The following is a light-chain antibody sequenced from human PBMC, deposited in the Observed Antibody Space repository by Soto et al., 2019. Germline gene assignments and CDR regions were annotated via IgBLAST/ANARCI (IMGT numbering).Light chain of an antibody. CDR3: SSYTSGSTLYV. Sequence: LTQPASVSGSPGQSITISFTGTSSDVGGSEYVSWYQQHPGKAPKAMIYEVSDRPSGVSHRFSGSKSANTATLTISGLQPEDEADYYCSSYTSGSTLYVFGTGTKVTVL. V-gene: IGLV2-14*01. J-gene: IGLJ1*01. CDR2: EVS. CDR1: SSDVGGSEY.